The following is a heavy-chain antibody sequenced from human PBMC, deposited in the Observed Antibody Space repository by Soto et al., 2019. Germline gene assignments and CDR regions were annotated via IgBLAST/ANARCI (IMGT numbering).Heavy chain of an antibody. J-gene: IGHJ3*02. V-gene: IGHV1-2*02. CDR1: RDTFTGYY. Sequence: QVHLVQSGAEVKKPAASVKVSCKASRDTFTGYYMHWVRQAPGQGLEWMGWINPNSGGPNYAQKFQGRVTMTRDTSISTVYMELSRLRSDDTAVYYCARARIPDAFDIWGQGTMVTVSS. CDR2: INPNSGGP. CDR3: ARARIPDAFDI.